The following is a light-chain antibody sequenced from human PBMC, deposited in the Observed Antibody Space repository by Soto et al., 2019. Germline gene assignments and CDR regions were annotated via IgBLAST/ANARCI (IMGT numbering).Light chain of an antibody. CDR1: QSVSSSY. V-gene: IGKV3-20*01. Sequence: EIVLTQSPGTLSWSPGQRATLSCRASQSVSSSYLAWYQQKPGQAPRLLIDGASSRATGIPDKFSGSGYGKVCSLTISRLEPEDCAVYYCQQYGSSPRTFGQGTKVEIK. CDR2: GAS. CDR3: QQYGSSPRT. J-gene: IGKJ1*01.